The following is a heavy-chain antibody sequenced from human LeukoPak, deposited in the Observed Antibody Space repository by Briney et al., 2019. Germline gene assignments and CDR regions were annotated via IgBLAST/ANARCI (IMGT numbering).Heavy chain of an antibody. CDR1: GFTFSSYA. V-gene: IGHV3-23*01. CDR3: VKDFFHGPHIEPVGSVGPFDY. D-gene: IGHD1-14*01. Sequence: PGGSLRLSCAASGFTFSSYAMSWVRQAPGKGLEWVSAFSGTGGYTYYADSVKGRFTISRDNSKNTLYFQMNSLRAEDTAVYYCVKDFFHGPHIEPVGSVGPFDYWGQGTLVTVSS. CDR2: FSGTGGYT. J-gene: IGHJ4*02.